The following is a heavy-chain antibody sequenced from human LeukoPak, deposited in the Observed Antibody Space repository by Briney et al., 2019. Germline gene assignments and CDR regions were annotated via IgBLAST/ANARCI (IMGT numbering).Heavy chain of an antibody. D-gene: IGHD6-19*01. CDR3: AKDGGDSSGWVSYYGMDV. V-gene: IGHV3-23*01. J-gene: IGHJ6*02. CDR1: GFTFSSYA. CDR2: ISGSGGST. Sequence: GGSLRLSCAASGFTFSSYAMSWVRQAPGKGLEWVSAISGSGGSTYYADSVKGRFTISRDNSKNTLYLQMNSLRAEDTAVYYCAKDGGDSSGWVSYYGMDVWGQGTTVTVSS.